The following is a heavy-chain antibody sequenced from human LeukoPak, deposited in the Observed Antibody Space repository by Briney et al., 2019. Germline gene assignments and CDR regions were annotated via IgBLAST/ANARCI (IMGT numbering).Heavy chain of an antibody. CDR2: ISTSSSYI. J-gene: IGHJ4*02. V-gene: IGHV3-21*01. D-gene: IGHD1-14*01. Sequence: GGSLRLSCAASGFTFNTYSMNCVRQAPGKGLEWVSSISTSSSYIYYADSVKGRFTISRDNAKKSVNLQMNSLIAEDTAVYYCARGALNIPGQQGAFDYWGQGTLVTVSS. CDR3: ARGALNIPGQQGAFDY. CDR1: GFTFNTYS.